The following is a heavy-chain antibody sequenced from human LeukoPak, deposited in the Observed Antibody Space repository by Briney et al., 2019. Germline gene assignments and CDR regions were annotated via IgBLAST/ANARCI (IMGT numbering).Heavy chain of an antibody. CDR2: IRSKAYGATI. Sequence: GGSLRLSCTPSGISFCDYAMTWVRQAPGKGLEWVGFIRSKAYGATIEYAASVKGRFTISRDDSKSIAYLQMNSLKTEDTAVYYCTRGRSYFEYWGQGTLVTVSS. CDR1: GISFCDYA. J-gene: IGHJ4*02. CDR3: TRGRSYFEY. V-gene: IGHV3-49*04.